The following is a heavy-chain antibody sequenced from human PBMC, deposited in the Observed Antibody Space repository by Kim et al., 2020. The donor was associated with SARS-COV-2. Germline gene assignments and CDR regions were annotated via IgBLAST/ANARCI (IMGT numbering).Heavy chain of an antibody. Sequence: YAAPGNGRITISRDDSKNTLYLQMNSLKTEDTAVYYCTTGADYYYYGMDVWGQGTTVTVSS. J-gene: IGHJ6*02. V-gene: IGHV3-15*01. CDR3: TTGADYYYYGMDV.